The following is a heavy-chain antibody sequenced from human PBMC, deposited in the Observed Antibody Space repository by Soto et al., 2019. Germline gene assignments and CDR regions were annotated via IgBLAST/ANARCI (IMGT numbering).Heavy chain of an antibody. V-gene: IGHV3-30*18. D-gene: IGHD3-3*01. Sequence: QVQLVESGGGVVQPGRSLRLSCAASGFTFSSYGMHWVRQAPGKGLEWVAVISYDGSNKYYADSVKGRFTISRDNSKNTLYLQMNSLRAEDTAVYYCVKDRRAYYDFWSGYSDYYYGMDVWGQGTTVTVSS. CDR3: VKDRRAYYDFWSGYSDYYYGMDV. CDR1: GFTFSSYG. CDR2: ISYDGSNK. J-gene: IGHJ6*02.